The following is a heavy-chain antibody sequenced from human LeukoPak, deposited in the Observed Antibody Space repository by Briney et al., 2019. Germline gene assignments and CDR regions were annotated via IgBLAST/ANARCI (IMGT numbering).Heavy chain of an antibody. V-gene: IGHV3-30*02. CDR3: AKDIGSYYDY. CDR2: IRFDGSNK. D-gene: IGHD3-10*01. Sequence: GGSLRLSCAASGFTFSNYGMHWVRQAPGKGLEWVAFIRFDGSNKYYADSVKGRFTISRDDSKNTLYLEMNSLRAEDTAVYYCAKDIGSYYDYWGQGILVTVSS. J-gene: IGHJ4*02. CDR1: GFTFSNYG.